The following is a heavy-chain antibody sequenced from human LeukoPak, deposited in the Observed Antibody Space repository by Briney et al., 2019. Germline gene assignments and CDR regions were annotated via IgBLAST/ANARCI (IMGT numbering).Heavy chain of an antibody. CDR3: ARGITMVRGVIISPVGYFDY. Sequence: GASVKVSCKASGYTFTSYAMHWVRQAPGQRLEWMGWINAGNGNTKYSQKFQGRVTITRDTSASTAYMELSSLRSEDTAVYYCARGITMVRGVIISPVGYFDYWGRGTLVTVSS. CDR1: GYTFTSYA. CDR2: INAGNGNT. D-gene: IGHD3-10*01. V-gene: IGHV1-3*01. J-gene: IGHJ4*02.